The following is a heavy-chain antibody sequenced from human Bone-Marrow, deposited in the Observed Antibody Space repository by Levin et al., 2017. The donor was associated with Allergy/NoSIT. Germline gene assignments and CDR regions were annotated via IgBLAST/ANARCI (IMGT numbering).Heavy chain of an antibody. CDR2: MYPNSDNA. CDR1: GYTFTSFD. D-gene: IGHD5-12*01. J-gene: IGHJ4*02. CDR3: ARGELGSGYLFDY. V-gene: IGHV1-8*01. Sequence: GASVKVSCKTSGYTFTSFDINWVRQATGQGLEWMGWMYPNSDNAGYAQKFQGRVTMTRNTSISTAYMELSSLRSEDTAIYYCARGELGSGYLFDYWVQGTLVTVSS.